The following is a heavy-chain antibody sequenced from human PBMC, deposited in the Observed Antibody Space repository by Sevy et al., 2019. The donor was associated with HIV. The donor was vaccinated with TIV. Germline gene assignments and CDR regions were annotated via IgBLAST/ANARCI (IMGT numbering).Heavy chain of an antibody. CDR1: GGSITSLY. D-gene: IGHD1-26*01. CDR3: AGENAWGRGYS. CDR2: IYYNGNI. Sequence: SETLSLTCTVSGGSITSLYWNWIRQPPGKGLEWIANIYYNGNINYNPSLKSRVTLSLDTSTYQFSMRLSSVTAADTAMYYCAGENAWGRGYSWGQGTLVTVSS. J-gene: IGHJ4*02. V-gene: IGHV4-59*08.